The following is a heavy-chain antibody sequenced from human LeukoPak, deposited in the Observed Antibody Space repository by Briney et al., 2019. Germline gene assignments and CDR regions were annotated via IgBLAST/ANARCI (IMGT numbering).Heavy chain of an antibody. D-gene: IGHD6-19*01. CDR2: INHSGST. CDR3: ARAVWLVIDY. J-gene: IGHJ4*02. V-gene: IGHV4-34*01. CDR1: GGSFSGYY. Sequence: SETLSLTCAVSGGSFSGYYCSWIRQPPGKGLEWIGEINHSGSTNYNPSLKSRVTISVDTSKHQFSLKLSSVTAADMAVYYRARAVWLVIDYWGQGTLVTVSS.